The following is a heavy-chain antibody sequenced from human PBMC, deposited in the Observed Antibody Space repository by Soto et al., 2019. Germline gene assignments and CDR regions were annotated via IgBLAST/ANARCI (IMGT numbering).Heavy chain of an antibody. CDR2: IYHSGST. J-gene: IGHJ5*02. CDR3: ARGHSGYDCWFDP. CDR1: GGSISSSNW. V-gene: IGHV4-4*02. Sequence: TSETLSLTCAVSGGSISSSNWWSWVRQPPGKGLEWIGEIYHSGSTNYNPSLKSRVTISVDKSKNQFSLKLSSVTAADTAVYYCARGHSGYDCWFDPWGQGTLVTVSS. D-gene: IGHD5-12*01.